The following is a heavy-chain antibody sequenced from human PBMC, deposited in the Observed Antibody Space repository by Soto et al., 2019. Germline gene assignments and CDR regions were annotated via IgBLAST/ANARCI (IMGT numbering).Heavy chain of an antibody. CDR1: GYSFTSYW. CDR2: IDPSDSYT. CDR3: ARRGSSSWLQLGESYGMDV. Sequence: GESLKISCKGSGYSFTSYWISWVRQMPGKGLEWMGRIDPSDSYTNYSPSFQGHVTISADKSISTAYLRWSSLKASDTAMYYCARRGSSSWLQLGESYGMDVWGQGTTVTVSS. D-gene: IGHD6-13*01. V-gene: IGHV5-10-1*01. J-gene: IGHJ6*02.